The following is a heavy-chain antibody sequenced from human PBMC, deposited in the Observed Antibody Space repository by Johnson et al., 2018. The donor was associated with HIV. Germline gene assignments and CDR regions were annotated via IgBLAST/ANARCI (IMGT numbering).Heavy chain of an antibody. CDR3: ARDRGGYYSDSSGPPGI. D-gene: IGHD3-22*01. J-gene: IGHJ3*02. CDR1: GFSFDDYG. V-gene: IGHV3-20*04. CDR2: INTDGSST. Sequence: EVQLVESGGSVVRPGGSLRLSCAASGFSFDDYGMTWVRQAPGKGLEWVSGINTDGSSTSYADSVKGRFTISRDNAKNTLFLQMNSLRAEDTAVYYCARDRGGYYSDSSGPPGIWGQGTMVTVSS.